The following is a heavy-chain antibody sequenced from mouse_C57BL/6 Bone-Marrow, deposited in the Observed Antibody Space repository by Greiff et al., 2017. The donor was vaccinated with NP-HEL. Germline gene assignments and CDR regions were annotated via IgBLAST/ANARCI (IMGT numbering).Heavy chain of an antibody. CDR1: GYTFTNYW. Sequence: VQLQQSGAELVRPGTSVKMSCKASGYTFTNYWIGWAKQRPGHGLEWIGDIYPGGGYTNYNEKFKGKATLTADKSSSTAYMQSSSLTSEDSAIYYCAREKNWYYFDYWGQGTTLTVSS. J-gene: IGHJ2*01. CDR2: IYPGGGYT. CDR3: AREKNWYYFDY. D-gene: IGHD4-1*01. V-gene: IGHV1-63*01.